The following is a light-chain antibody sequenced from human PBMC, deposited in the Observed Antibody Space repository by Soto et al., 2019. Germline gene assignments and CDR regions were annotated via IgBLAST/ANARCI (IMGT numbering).Light chain of an antibody. CDR2: GNS. V-gene: IGLV1-40*01. Sequence: QSVLTQPPSVSGAPGQRVTISCTGSSSNIGAGYDVHWYQQLPGTAPKLLIYGNSNRPSGVPDRFSGSKSGTSASLAITGLQAGDGGDYYCQSYDSSLSGVVFGGGTKLTVL. J-gene: IGLJ2*01. CDR1: SSNIGAGYD. CDR3: QSYDSSLSGVV.